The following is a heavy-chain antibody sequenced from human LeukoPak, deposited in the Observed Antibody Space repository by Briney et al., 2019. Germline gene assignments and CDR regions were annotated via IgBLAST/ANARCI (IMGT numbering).Heavy chain of an antibody. CDR3: ARGSPPTSLGWYYFDY. J-gene: IGHJ4*02. CDR2: IKQDGSEK. CDR1: GFTFSSYW. V-gene: IGHV3-7*01. D-gene: IGHD6-19*01. Sequence: AGGSLRLSCAASGFTFSSYWMSWVRQAPGKGLEWVANIKQDGSEKYYLDSVKGRFTISRDNAKNSLYLQMNSLRAEDTAVYYCARGSPPTSLGWYYFDYWGQGTLVTVSS.